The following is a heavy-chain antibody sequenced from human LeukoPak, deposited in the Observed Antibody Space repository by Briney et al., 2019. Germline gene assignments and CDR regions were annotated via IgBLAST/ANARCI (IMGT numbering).Heavy chain of an antibody. CDR3: ARDQGDRVVTTYYDY. J-gene: IGHJ4*02. Sequence: ASVKVSCKASGYTFTSYDINWVRQATGQGLEWMGWMNPNSGNTGYAQKFQGRVTMTRNTSISTVYMELSSLRSEDTAIYYCARDQGDRVVTTYYDYWGQGTLVTVSS. D-gene: IGHD3-22*01. CDR2: MNPNSGNT. V-gene: IGHV1-8*01. CDR1: GYTFTSYD.